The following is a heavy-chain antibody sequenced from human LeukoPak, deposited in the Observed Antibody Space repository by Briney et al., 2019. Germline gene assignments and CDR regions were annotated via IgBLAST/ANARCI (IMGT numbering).Heavy chain of an antibody. J-gene: IGHJ4*02. CDR3: VRDLDY. CDR1: GFTFSSYE. CDR2: ISSGGGTI. V-gene: IGHV3-48*03. Sequence: GGSLRLSCAASGFTFSSYEMNWIRQGPGKGLEWFSYISSGGGTIYYADSVKGRFTISRDNAKNSLYLQMNSLRAEDTAVYYCVRDLDYWGQGTLVTVSS.